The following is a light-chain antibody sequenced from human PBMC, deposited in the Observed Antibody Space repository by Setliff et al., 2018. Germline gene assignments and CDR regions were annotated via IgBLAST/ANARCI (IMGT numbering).Light chain of an antibody. CDR2: DVS. J-gene: IGLJ1*01. Sequence: QSVLTQPASVSGSPGKSITIYCIESSSDIGAYDYVAWYQQHPGKAPKLMIYDVSHRPSGVSHRFSASKSGNTASLTISGLKVEDEADYYCSSYSTRTSLDVFGTGTKVTV. CDR3: SSYSTRTSLDV. V-gene: IGLV2-14*03. CDR1: SSDIGAYDY.